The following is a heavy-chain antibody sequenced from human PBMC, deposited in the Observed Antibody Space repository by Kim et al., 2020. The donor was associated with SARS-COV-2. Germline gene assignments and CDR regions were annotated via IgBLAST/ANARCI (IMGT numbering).Heavy chain of an antibody. V-gene: IGHV1-46*01. CDR3: ARDLWFGELSDWFDP. Sequence: ASVKVSCKASGYTFTSYYMHWVRQAPGQGLEWMGIINPSGGSTSYAQKFQGRVTMTRDTSTSTVYMELSSLRSEDTAVYYCARDLWFGELSDWFDPWGQGTLVTVSS. J-gene: IGHJ5*02. CDR2: INPSGGST. CDR1: GYTFTSYY. D-gene: IGHD3-10*01.